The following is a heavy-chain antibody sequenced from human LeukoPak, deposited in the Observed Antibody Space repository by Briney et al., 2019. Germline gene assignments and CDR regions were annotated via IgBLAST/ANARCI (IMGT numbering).Heavy chain of an antibody. Sequence: SGGSLRLSCVASDFTFSKHGMHWVRQAPGKGLEWVASISSDGSLQFYTAHVKGRFTLSRDNSKNTLYLQMNSLRAEDTAVYYCAREVYDFWSGYFHYMDVWGKGTTVTVSS. J-gene: IGHJ6*03. V-gene: IGHV3-30*02. CDR3: AREVYDFWSGYFHYMDV. CDR2: ISSDGSLQ. D-gene: IGHD3-3*01. CDR1: DFTFSKHG.